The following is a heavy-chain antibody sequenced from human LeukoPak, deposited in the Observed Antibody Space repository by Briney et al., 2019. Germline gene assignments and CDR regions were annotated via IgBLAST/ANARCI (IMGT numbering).Heavy chain of an antibody. D-gene: IGHD2-15*01. V-gene: IGHV4-39*07. Sequence: SETLSLTCTVSGGSISSSSYYWGWIRQPPGKGLEWIGSIYYSGSTYYNPSLKSLVSISVDTSKSQFSLKLNSVTAADTAVYYCARDTRLTGYCSGGSCYSLNWFDPWGQGTLVTVSS. J-gene: IGHJ5*02. CDR2: IYYSGST. CDR3: ARDTRLTGYCSGGSCYSLNWFDP. CDR1: GGSISSSSYY.